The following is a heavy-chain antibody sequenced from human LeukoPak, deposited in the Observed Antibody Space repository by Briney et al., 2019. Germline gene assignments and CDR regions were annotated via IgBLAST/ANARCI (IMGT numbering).Heavy chain of an antibody. CDR3: ARGGITMVRGVISWFDP. J-gene: IGHJ5*02. V-gene: IGHV1-24*01. CDR1: GYTLTELS. CDR2: FDPEDGET. Sequence: ASVKVSCKVSGYTLTELSMHWVRQAPGKGLEWMGGFDPEDGETIYAQKFQGRVTMTEDTSTDTVYMELSSLRSEDTAVYYCARGGITMVRGVISWFDPWGQGTLVTVSS. D-gene: IGHD3-10*01.